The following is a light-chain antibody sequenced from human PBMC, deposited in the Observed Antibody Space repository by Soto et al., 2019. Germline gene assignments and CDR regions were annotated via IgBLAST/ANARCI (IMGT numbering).Light chain of an antibody. CDR3: QQGFNTHRT. Sequence: DIQMTQSPSSLSASVGDRVTITCRASQSISTYLNWYQQKPGKAPKLLIYAASNLHSGVPSRFSGSGSGTGFTLTISSLQPEDFATYYCQQGFNTHRTFGQGTKGE. CDR1: QSISTY. CDR2: AAS. J-gene: IGKJ1*01. V-gene: IGKV1-39*01.